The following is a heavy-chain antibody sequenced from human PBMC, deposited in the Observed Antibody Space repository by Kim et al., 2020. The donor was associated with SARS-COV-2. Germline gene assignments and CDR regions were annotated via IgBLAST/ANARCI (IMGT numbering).Heavy chain of an antibody. CDR3: AKSFSGSYFGYDY. CDR1: GFTFNTYG. D-gene: IGHD1-26*01. V-gene: IGHV3-30*18. J-gene: IGHJ4*02. CDR2: ISYDGSNK. Sequence: GGSLRLSCAASGFTFNTYGMHWVRQAPGKGLEWVAVISYDGSNKYYADSVKGRFTISRDNSKNTLYLQMNSLRIEDTAGYYGAKSFSGSYFGYDYWGQGTLGTVSS.